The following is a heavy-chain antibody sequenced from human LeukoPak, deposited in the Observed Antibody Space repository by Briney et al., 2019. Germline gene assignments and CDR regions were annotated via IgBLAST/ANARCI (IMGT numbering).Heavy chain of an antibody. Sequence: GGSLRLSCVGSTFTFSDYGMHWVRQAPGKGLEWVAFIRYDGTKTYYADSAKGRFTISRDNSKNTLYLEMNSLRAEDTAVFYCAKDGVILAPGIYWYMDVWGRGTTVTVS. J-gene: IGHJ6*03. CDR2: IRYDGTKT. CDR3: AKDGVILAPGIYWYMDV. V-gene: IGHV3-30*02. CDR1: TFTFSDYG. D-gene: IGHD3-16*02.